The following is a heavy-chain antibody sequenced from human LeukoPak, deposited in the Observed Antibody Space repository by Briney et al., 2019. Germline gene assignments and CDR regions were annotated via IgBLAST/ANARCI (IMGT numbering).Heavy chain of an antibody. V-gene: IGHV4-34*01. CDR2: IDHSGST. Sequence: RPSETLSLTCAVYGGPFSGYYWSWIRQPPGKGLEWIGEIDHSGSTNYNPSLKSRVTISVDTSKNQFSLKLSSVTAADTAVYYCARAPYGDYVNLDYWGQGTLVTVSS. D-gene: IGHD4-17*01. CDR3: ARAPYGDYVNLDY. CDR1: GGPFSGYY. J-gene: IGHJ4*02.